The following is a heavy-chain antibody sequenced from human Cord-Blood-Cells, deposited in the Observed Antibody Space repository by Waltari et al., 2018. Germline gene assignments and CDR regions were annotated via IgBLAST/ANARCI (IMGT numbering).Heavy chain of an antibody. CDR2: IYPGDSDT. D-gene: IGHD3-22*01. V-gene: IGHV5-51*01. J-gene: IGHJ3*02. CDR3: ARPYYYDSSGYYGIDI. Sequence: EVQLVQSGAEVKKPGESLKISCKGSGYSFTSYWIGWVRQMSGKGLEWMGIIYPGDSDTRYSPSFQGQVTISADKSISTAYLQWSSLKASDTAMYYCARPYYYDSSGYYGIDIWGQGTMVTVSS. CDR1: GYSFTSYW.